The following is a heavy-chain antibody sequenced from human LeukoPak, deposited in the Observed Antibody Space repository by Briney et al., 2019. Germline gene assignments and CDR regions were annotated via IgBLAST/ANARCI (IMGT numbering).Heavy chain of an antibody. J-gene: IGHJ4*02. V-gene: IGHV3-7*01. D-gene: IGHD2-15*01. CDR3: ARVVVVAATEYYFDY. Sequence: GGSLRLSCAASGFTFSGYWMSWVRQAPGKGLEWVANIKQDGSEKYYVDSVKGRFTISRDNAKNSLYLQMNSLRAEDTAVYYCARVVVVAATEYYFDYWGQGTLVTVSS. CDR1: GFTFSGYW. CDR2: IKQDGSEK.